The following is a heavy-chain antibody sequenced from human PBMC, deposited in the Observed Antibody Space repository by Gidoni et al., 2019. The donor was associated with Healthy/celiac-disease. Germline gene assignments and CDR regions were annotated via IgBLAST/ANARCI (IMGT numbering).Heavy chain of an antibody. CDR1: GFTFSRSG. D-gene: IGHD3-22*01. J-gene: IGHJ4*02. Sequence: QVQLVESGGGVVQPGGSLRLSLAASGFTFSRSGMHWLRQAPGKGLEWVAFIRYDGSNKYYADSVKGRFTISRDNSKNTLYLQMNSLRAEDTAVYYCAKDRREYYYDSSGYSDYWGQGTLVTVSS. CDR3: AKDRREYYYDSSGYSDY. CDR2: IRYDGSNK. V-gene: IGHV3-30*02.